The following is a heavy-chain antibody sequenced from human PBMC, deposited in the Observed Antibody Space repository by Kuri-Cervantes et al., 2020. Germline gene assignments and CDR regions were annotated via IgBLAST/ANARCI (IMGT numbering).Heavy chain of an antibody. CDR1: GFTFSSYG. D-gene: IGHD3-3*01. J-gene: IGHJ6*02. Sequence: GGSLRLSCAASGFTFSSYGMHWVRQAPGKGLEWVAVISYDGSNKYYADPVKGRFTISRDNSKNTLYLQMNSLRAEDTAVYYCAKDSYYDFWSGMDVWGQGTTVTVSS. CDR3: AKDSYYDFWSGMDV. CDR2: ISYDGSNK. V-gene: IGHV3-30*18.